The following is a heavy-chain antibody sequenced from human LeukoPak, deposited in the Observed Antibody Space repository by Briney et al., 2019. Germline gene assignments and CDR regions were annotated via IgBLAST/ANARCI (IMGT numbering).Heavy chain of an antibody. V-gene: IGHV3-9*01. CDR2: ITWNSGSI. J-gene: IGHJ4*02. CDR1: GFTFDDYA. CDR3: GKDLTVTDTAFDY. D-gene: IGHD5-18*01. Sequence: GRSLRLSCAASGFTFDDYAMHWVRQVPGKGLEWVSGITWNSGSIAYADSVKGRFTISRDNAKNSLYLQMNSLRAEDTAFYYCGKDLTVTDTAFDYWGQGALVTVSS.